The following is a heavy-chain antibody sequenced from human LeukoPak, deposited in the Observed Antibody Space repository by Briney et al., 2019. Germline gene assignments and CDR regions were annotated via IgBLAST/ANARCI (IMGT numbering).Heavy chain of an antibody. CDR2: ISGSGRST. Sequence: GGSLRLSCAASGFTFSNYAMHWARQAPGKGLEWVSAISGSGRSTFYADSVKGRFTISRDNSKNTLYLQMNSLRAEDTAVYYCAKDAVTTGTDHWGQGTLVTVSS. CDR3: AKDAVTTGTDH. J-gene: IGHJ4*02. CDR1: GFTFSNYA. D-gene: IGHD4-17*01. V-gene: IGHV3-23*01.